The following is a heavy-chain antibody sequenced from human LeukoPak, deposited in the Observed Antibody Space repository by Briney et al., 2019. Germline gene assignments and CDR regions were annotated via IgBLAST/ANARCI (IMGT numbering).Heavy chain of an antibody. V-gene: IGHV1-69*13. CDR3: ARGIVVPAAGVFDP. J-gene: IGHJ5*02. D-gene: IGHD2-2*01. Sequence: GASVKVSCKASGGTFSSYAISWVRQAPGQGLEWMGGIIPIFGTANYAQKFQGRVTITADESTSTAYMELSSLRSEDTAVYYCARGIVVPAAGVFDPWGQGTLVTVSS. CDR2: IIPIFGTA. CDR1: GGTFSSYA.